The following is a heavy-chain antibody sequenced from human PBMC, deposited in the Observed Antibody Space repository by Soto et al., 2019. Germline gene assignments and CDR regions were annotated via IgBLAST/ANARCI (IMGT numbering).Heavy chain of an antibody. CDR3: VRGESSSKKPHYYYYYGMDV. Sequence: XSVKGACTAFGYPFTGYYMDWVRQAPGQGLEWMGWINPSSGGTNYAQKFQGWVTMTRDTSISTAYMELSRLRSDDTAVYYCVRGESSSKKPHYYYYYGMDVCGQRTTVTVSS. CDR2: INPSSGGT. D-gene: IGHD6-6*01. CDR1: GYPFTGYY. V-gene: IGHV1-2*04. J-gene: IGHJ6*02.